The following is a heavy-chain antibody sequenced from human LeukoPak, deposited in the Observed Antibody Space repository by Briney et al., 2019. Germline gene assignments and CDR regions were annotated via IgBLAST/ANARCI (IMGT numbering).Heavy chain of an antibody. Sequence: PGGSLRLSCAASGLTFSSYAMSWVRQAPGKGLEWVSAIRGSGGSTYYADSVKGRFTISRDNSKNTLYLQMNSLRAEDTAVYYCAKGYYDYIWGSYYFDYWGQGTLVTVSS. CDR1: GLTFSSYA. V-gene: IGHV3-23*01. D-gene: IGHD3-16*01. CDR3: AKGYYDYIWGSYYFDY. CDR2: IRGSGGST. J-gene: IGHJ4*02.